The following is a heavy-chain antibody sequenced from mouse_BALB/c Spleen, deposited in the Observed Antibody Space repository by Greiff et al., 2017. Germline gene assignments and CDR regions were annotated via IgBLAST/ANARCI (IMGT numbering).Heavy chain of an antibody. V-gene: IGHV1S127*01. Sequence: QVQLQQPGAELVKPGASVKMSCKASGYTFTSYWMHWVKQRPGQGLEWIGVIDPSDSYTSYNQKFKGKATLTVDTSSSTAYMQLSSLTSEDSAVYYCTRGGGKYYFDYWGQGTTLTVSS. J-gene: IGHJ2*01. CDR2: IDPSDSYT. CDR1: GYTFTSYW. CDR3: TRGGGKYYFDY. D-gene: IGHD2-1*01.